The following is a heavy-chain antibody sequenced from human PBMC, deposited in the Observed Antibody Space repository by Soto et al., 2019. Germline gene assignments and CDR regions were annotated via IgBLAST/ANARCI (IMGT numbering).Heavy chain of an antibody. V-gene: IGHV3-9*01. CDR1: GFTFDDYA. D-gene: IGHD2-2*01. CDR2: ISWNSGSI. Sequence: GGSLRLSCAASGFTFDDYAMHWVRQAPGKGLEWVPGISWNSGSIGYADSVKGRFTISRDNAKNSLYLQMNSLRAEDTALYYCGGIGYCSSTSCPDDYWGQGTLVTVSS. J-gene: IGHJ4*02. CDR3: GGIGYCSSTSCPDDY.